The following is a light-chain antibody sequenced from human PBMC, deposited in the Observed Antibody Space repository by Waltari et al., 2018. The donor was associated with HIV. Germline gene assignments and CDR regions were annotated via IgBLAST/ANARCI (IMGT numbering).Light chain of an antibody. CDR2: SNN. V-gene: IGLV1-44*01. Sequence: QSVLTHPPSASGTPGQRVTISCSGSSSHLGRNTVNWYQQLPGTAPKLLIYSNNQRPSGVPDRFSGSKSGTSASLAISGLQSEDEADYYCAAWDDSLNGPVFGGGTKLTVL. J-gene: IGLJ2*01. CDR1: SSHLGRNT. CDR3: AAWDDSLNGPV.